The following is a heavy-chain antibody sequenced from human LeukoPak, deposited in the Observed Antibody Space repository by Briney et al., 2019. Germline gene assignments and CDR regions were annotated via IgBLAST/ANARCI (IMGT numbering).Heavy chain of an antibody. Sequence: PSETLSLTCTVSGGSISSSSYYWGWIRQPPGKGLEWIGSIYYSGSTYYNPSLKSRVTISVDTSKNQFSLKLSSVTAADTAVYYCARHSGFWSGYYFDYWGQGTLVTVSS. CDR3: ARHSGFWSGYYFDY. CDR2: IYYSGST. V-gene: IGHV4-39*01. CDR1: GGSISSSSYY. J-gene: IGHJ4*02. D-gene: IGHD3-3*01.